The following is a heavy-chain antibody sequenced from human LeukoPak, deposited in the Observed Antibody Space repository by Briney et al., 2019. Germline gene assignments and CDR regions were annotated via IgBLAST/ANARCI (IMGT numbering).Heavy chain of an antibody. CDR2: IYHSGST. CDR1: GYSISSGYY. J-gene: IGHJ5*02. Sequence: PSETLSLTCTVSGYSISSGYYWGWIRQPPGKGLEWIGSIYHSGSTYYNPSLKSRVTMSVDTSKNQFSLKLSSVTAADTAVYYCARVRPDKSTPFVVVPAVRMGWFDPWGQGTLVTVSS. D-gene: IGHD2-2*01. CDR3: ARVRPDKSTPFVVVPAVRMGWFDP. V-gene: IGHV4-38-2*02.